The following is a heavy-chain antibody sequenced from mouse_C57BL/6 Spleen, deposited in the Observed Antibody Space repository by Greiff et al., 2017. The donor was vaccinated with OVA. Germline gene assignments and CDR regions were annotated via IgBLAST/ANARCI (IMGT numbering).Heavy chain of an antibody. Sequence: EVQLVESGGGLVKPGGSLKLSCAASGFTFSDYGMHWVRQAPEKGLEWVAYISSGSSTIYYADTVKGRFTISRDNAKNTLFLQMTSLRSEDTAMYYCARTTVVAPHYAMDYWGQGTSVTVSS. V-gene: IGHV5-17*01. CDR1: GFTFSDYG. CDR3: ARTTVVAPHYAMDY. J-gene: IGHJ4*01. D-gene: IGHD1-1*01. CDR2: ISSGSSTI.